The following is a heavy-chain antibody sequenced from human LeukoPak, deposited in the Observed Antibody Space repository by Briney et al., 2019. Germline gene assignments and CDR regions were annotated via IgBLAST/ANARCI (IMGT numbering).Heavy chain of an antibody. J-gene: IGHJ4*02. CDR2: IYYSRNT. D-gene: IGHD2-21*01. Sequence: PSETLSLTCTVSGGSISSSSYYWVRIPQPPGKELEWIRNIYYSRNTYSNPSLKSPITISTDTSKNHFSLKLSSVTAADTAVYYCARLKCELLGGYYYFDCWGQGTLVTDSS. CDR1: GGSISSSSYY. CDR3: ARLKCELLGGYYYFDC. V-gene: IGHV4-39*02.